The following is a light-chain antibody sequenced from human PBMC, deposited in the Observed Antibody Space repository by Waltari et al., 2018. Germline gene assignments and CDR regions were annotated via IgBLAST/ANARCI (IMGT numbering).Light chain of an antibody. CDR2: GAS. V-gene: IGKV3-15*01. Sequence: EIVMTQSPATLSVSPGERATLSCRASQSVSSNLAWYQRKPGQAPRLLIYGASTRATGIPARFKGSGSWTEFTLTISSMQSEDFAVYYGQQYNNWPLLTFGGGTKVEIK. J-gene: IGKJ4*01. CDR1: QSVSSN. CDR3: QQYNNWPLLT.